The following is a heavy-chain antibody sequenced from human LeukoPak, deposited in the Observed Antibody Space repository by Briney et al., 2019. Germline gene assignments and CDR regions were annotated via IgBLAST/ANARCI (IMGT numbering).Heavy chain of an antibody. D-gene: IGHD4-17*01. V-gene: IGHV4-34*01. J-gene: IGHJ4*02. CDR3: ARGLGGSGDYAGGGY. CDR1: GGSFSGYY. Sequence: PSETLSLTCAVYGGSFSGYYWSWIRQPPGKGLEWIGEINHSGSTNYNPSLKSRVTISVDTSKNQFSLKLSSVTAADTAAYYCARGLGGSGDYAGGGYWGQGTLVTVSS. CDR2: INHSGST.